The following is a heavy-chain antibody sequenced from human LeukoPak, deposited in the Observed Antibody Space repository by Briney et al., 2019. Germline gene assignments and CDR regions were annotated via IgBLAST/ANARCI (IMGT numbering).Heavy chain of an antibody. D-gene: IGHD4-17*01. V-gene: IGHV3-23*01. Sequence: GGSLRLSCAASGFTFRSYAMNWVRQAPGKGLEWVSAISGSGSATYYADSVKGRFTISRDNSKNTLYLQMNSLRAEDTAVYYCARVDYGDYGFDYWGQGTLVTVSS. CDR2: ISGSGSAT. CDR1: GFTFRSYA. CDR3: ARVDYGDYGFDY. J-gene: IGHJ4*02.